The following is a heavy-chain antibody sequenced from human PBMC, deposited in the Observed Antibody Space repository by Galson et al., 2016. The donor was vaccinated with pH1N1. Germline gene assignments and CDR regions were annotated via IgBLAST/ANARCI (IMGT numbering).Heavy chain of an antibody. V-gene: IGHV4-31*03. CDR1: GGSVTSNTSY. D-gene: IGHD6-19*01. CDR3: ARGVSVAGTPRLDY. J-gene: IGHJ4*02. CDR2: IFYSGST. Sequence: TLSLTCTVSGGSVTSNTSYWSWIRQHPGKGLEWIGYIFYSGSTYYNPSLKSRVTISVDTSKNQFSLKLSSVTAADTAVYYCARGVSVAGTPRLDYWGQGTLVTVSS.